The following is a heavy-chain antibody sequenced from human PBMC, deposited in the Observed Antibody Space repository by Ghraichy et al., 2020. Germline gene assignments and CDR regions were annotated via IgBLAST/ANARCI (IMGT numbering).Heavy chain of an antibody. J-gene: IGHJ5*02. CDR3: ARRGVDTAMARFDP. V-gene: IGHV4-34*01. CDR1: GGSFSGYY. D-gene: IGHD5-18*01. CDR2: INHSGST. Sequence: SQTLSLTCAVYGGSFSGYYWSWIRQPPGKGLEWIGEINHSGSTNYNPSLKSRVTISVDTSKNQFSLKLSSVTAADTAVYYCARRGVDTAMARFDPWGQGTLVTVSS.